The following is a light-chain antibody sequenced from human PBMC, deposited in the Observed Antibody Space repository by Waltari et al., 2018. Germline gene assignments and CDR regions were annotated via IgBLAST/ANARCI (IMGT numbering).Light chain of an antibody. CDR3: MQGTHWPYT. V-gene: IGKV2-28*01. CDR1: QSLLHTNGYDY. Sequence: DIVMTQSPLSLSVTPGEPAAISCRSSQSLLHTNGYDYLDWYVQKPGQSPQLLIYLGSNRASGVPERFSGSGSGTDFTLRISRVEAEDVGLYYCMQGTHWPYTFGQGTKLEIK. J-gene: IGKJ2*01. CDR2: LGS.